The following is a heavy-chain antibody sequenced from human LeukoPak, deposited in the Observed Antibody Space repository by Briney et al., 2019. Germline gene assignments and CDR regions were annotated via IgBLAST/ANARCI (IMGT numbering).Heavy chain of an antibody. CDR2: ISYDGSNK. CDR1: GFMFSSYA. J-gene: IGHJ6*02. Sequence: GGSLRLSCAASGFMFSSYAVHWVRQAPGKGLEWVALISYDGSNKYYADSVKGRFTTSRDNSKNTLYLQMNSLRPEDTAVYYCARAGYSAYGMDVWGQGTTVTVSS. V-gene: IGHV3-30-3*01. CDR3: ARAGYSAYGMDV. D-gene: IGHD5-12*01.